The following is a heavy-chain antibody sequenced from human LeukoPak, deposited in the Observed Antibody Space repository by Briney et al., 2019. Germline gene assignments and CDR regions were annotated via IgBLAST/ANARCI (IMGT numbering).Heavy chain of an antibody. V-gene: IGHV3-23*01. CDR2: IDISGGST. Sequence: RTGGSLRLSCAASGFAFSSHAMCWVRQAPGKGLEWVSSIDISGGSTYYADSAEGRFTISRDNSKNTLYLQMNGLRVEDTALYYCANEVRPNDYWGQGTLVTVSS. CDR3: ANEVRPNDY. CDR1: GFAFSSHA. D-gene: IGHD1-1*01. J-gene: IGHJ4*02.